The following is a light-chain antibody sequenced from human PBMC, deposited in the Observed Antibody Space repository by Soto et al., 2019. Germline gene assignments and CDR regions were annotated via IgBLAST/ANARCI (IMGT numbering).Light chain of an antibody. CDR1: QSISSW. J-gene: IGKJ2*01. Sequence: MTLSVFAVSSTKRNRVTITCRASQSISSWLAWYQQKPGKAPKLLIYDVSTLESGVPSRFSGSGSGTEFTITISCQADDDRRTYYSEQAITF. V-gene: IGKV1-5*01. CDR2: DVS. CDR3: EQAIT.